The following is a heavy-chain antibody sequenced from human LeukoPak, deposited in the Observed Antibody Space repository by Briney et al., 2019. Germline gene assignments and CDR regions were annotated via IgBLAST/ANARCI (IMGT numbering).Heavy chain of an antibody. CDR2: IYYSGST. D-gene: IGHD3-10*01. CDR3: ARMAGDYGSGSYYPDY. CDR1: GGSISSHY. J-gene: IGHJ4*02. V-gene: IGHV4-59*08. Sequence: SETLSLTCTVSGGSISSHYWSWSRQPPGKGLEWIGYIYYSGSTNYNPSLKSRVTLSVDTSRTQFSLKLSSVTAADTAVYYCARMAGDYGSGSYYPDYWGQGTLVTVSS.